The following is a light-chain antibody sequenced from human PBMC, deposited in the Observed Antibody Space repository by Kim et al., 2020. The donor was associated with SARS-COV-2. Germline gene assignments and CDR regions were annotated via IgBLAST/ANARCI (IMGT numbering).Light chain of an antibody. J-gene: IGLJ3*02. CDR2: EVR. CDR3: SSSAGSNNLV. CDR1: SSDVGDYPY. V-gene: IGLV2-8*01. Sequence: GQSVTVSCSGISSDVGDYPYVSWYQQHPGQAPTLIIYEVRYRPAGVPDRFSGSKSGNTASLTVSGLQAEDEADYYCSSSAGSNNLVFGGGTQLTVL.